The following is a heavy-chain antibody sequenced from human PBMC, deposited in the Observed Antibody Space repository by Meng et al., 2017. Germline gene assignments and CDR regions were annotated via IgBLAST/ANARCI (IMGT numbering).Heavy chain of an antibody. J-gene: IGHJ4*02. Sequence: QVPLQQWGAGLLKPSETLSLTCAVYGGSFSGYYWSLIRQPPGKGLEWIGEINHSGSTNYNPSLKSRVTISVDTSKNQFSLKLSSVTAADTAVYYCARGVRLPDYWGQGTLVTVSS. CDR2: INHSGST. D-gene: IGHD2-15*01. V-gene: IGHV4-34*01. CDR1: GGSFSGYY. CDR3: ARGVRLPDY.